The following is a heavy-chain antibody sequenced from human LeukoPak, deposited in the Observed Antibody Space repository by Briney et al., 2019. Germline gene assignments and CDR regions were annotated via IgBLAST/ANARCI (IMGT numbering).Heavy chain of an antibody. Sequence: GGSLRLSCAASGFTFSSYAMSWVRQAPGKGLEWVSAISGSGGSTYYADSVKGRFTISRDNSKNTLYLQMNSLRAEDTAVYYCARELAGSGYYYYYYMDVWGKGTTVTVSS. D-gene: IGHD3-10*01. V-gene: IGHV3-23*01. CDR3: ARELAGSGYYYYYYMDV. CDR1: GFTFSSYA. CDR2: ISGSGGST. J-gene: IGHJ6*03.